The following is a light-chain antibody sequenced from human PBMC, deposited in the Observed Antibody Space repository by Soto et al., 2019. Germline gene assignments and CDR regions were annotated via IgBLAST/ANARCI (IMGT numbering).Light chain of an antibody. CDR1: QSVSSSY. CDR3: QQYGSSPRT. V-gene: IGKV3D-20*01. J-gene: IGKJ1*01. Sequence: EIVLTQSPGTLSLSPGEGATLSCRASQSVSSSYIAWYQQKPGLAPRLLIYDASSRATGIPDRFSGSGSGTDFTLTISRLEPEDFAVYYCQQYGSSPRTFGQGTKVDIK. CDR2: DAS.